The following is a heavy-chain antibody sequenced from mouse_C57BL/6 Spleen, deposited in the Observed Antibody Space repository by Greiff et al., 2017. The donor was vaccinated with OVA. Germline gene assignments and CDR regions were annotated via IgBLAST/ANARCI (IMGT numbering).Heavy chain of an antibody. D-gene: IGHD1-1*01. V-gene: IGHV1-64*01. J-gene: IGHJ1*03. CDR3: ARSGGVVEGDWYFDV. Sequence: VQLQQPGAELVKPGASVKLSCKASGYTFTSYWMHWVKQRPGQGLEWIGMIHPNSGSTNYNEKFKSKATLTVDKSSSTAYMQLSSLTSEDSAVYYCARSGGVVEGDWYFDVWGTGTTVTVSS. CDR2: IHPNSGST. CDR1: GYTFTSYW.